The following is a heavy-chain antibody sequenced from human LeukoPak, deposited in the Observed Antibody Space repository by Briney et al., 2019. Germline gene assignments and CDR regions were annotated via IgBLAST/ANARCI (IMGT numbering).Heavy chain of an antibody. Sequence: PGGSLRLSCAASGFPFSTYAMTWVRQAPGKGLEWVSAIYSGGSTYYADSVRGRFTISRDNSKNMVYLQMRSLRAEDTAVYYCVRDRSASSSDYYALGYWGQGTLVTVSS. CDR1: GFPFSTYA. CDR3: VRDRSASSSDYYALGY. J-gene: IGHJ4*02. V-gene: IGHV3-66*01. CDR2: IYSGGST. D-gene: IGHD3-22*01.